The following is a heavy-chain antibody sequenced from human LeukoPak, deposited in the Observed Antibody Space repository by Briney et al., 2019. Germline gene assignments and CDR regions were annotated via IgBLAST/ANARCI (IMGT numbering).Heavy chain of an antibody. Sequence: GGSLRLSCAASGFTFSSYEMNWVRQAPGKGLEWVSYISSSGSTIYYADSVKGRFTIPRDNAKNSLYLQMNSLRAEDTAVYYCARGPIAAAGKDWFDPWGQGTLVTVSS. CDR1: GFTFSSYE. CDR2: ISSSGSTI. CDR3: ARGPIAAAGKDWFDP. J-gene: IGHJ5*02. D-gene: IGHD6-13*01. V-gene: IGHV3-48*03.